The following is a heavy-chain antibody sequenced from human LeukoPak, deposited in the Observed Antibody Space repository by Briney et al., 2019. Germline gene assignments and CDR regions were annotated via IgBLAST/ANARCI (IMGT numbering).Heavy chain of an antibody. CDR1: GYTFTSYG. J-gene: IGHJ4*02. V-gene: IGHV1-18*01. Sequence: EASVTVSSKAPGYTFTSYGISWVRQAPGQGLEWMGWISAYNGNTNYAQKLQGRVTMTTDTSTSTAYMELRSLRSDDTAVYYCARGAYYYDSSGYNDYWGQGTLVTGSS. D-gene: IGHD3-22*01. CDR2: ISAYNGNT. CDR3: ARGAYYYDSSGYNDY.